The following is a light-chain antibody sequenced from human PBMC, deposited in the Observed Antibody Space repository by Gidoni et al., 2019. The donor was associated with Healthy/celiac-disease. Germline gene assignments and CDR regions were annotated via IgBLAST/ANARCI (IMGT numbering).Light chain of an antibody. CDR2: QDS. J-gene: IGLJ2*01. CDR1: KLGDKY. Sequence: SYELTQPPSVSVSPGQTASITCSGDKLGDKYAYWYQQKPGQSPVLVIYQDSKRPSGIPERFYGSNSGNTATLTISGTQAMDEADYYCQACDSSTVVFGGGTKLTVL. V-gene: IGLV3-1*01. CDR3: QACDSSTVV.